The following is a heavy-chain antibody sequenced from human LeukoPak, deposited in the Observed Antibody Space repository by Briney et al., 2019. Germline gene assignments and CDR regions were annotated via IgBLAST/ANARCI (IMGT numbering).Heavy chain of an antibody. CDR3: ARGGGIVVVPAAISSGFDY. J-gene: IGHJ4*02. V-gene: IGHV4-34*01. CDR2: INHSGSN. D-gene: IGHD2-2*01. Sequence: SETLPLTCAVYGGSFSGYYWSWIRQPPGKGLEGIGEINHSGSNNYNPSLKSRVTLSVDTSTNQFSLKLSSVTAANPAVYYCARGGGIVVVPAAISSGFDYWGQGPLVTVSS. CDR1: GGSFSGYY.